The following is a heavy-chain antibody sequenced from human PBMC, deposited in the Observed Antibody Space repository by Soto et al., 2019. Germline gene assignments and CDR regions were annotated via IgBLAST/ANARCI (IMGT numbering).Heavy chain of an antibody. CDR1: GFSLTTSGVG. Sequence: QLTLNESGPTQVKPRQTLTLTCTFSGFSLTTSGVGVGWIRQSPGKAPEWLALIYWDDDKRYSPSLKSRLTITKDTSKNQVVLTMADLDPADTATYYCAHRVLRTVFGVVTTTAIYFDFWGQGTPVAVSS. J-gene: IGHJ4*02. D-gene: IGHD3-3*01. V-gene: IGHV2-5*02. CDR2: IYWDDDK. CDR3: AHRVLRTVFGVVTTTAIYFDF.